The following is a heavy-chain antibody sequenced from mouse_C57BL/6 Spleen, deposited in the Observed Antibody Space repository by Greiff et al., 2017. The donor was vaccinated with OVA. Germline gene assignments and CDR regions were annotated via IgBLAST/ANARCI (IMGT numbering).Heavy chain of an antibody. CDR3: TIHPYQAGNY. Sequence: EVHLVESGGGLVQPGGSMKLSCVASGFTFSNYWMNWVRQSPEKGLEWVAQIRLKSDNYATHYAESVKGRFTISRDDSKISVYLQMHNLRAEDTGIYYCTIHPYQAGNYWGQGTTLTVSS. CDR2: IRLKSDNYAT. V-gene: IGHV6-3*01. CDR1: GFTFSNYW. J-gene: IGHJ2*01.